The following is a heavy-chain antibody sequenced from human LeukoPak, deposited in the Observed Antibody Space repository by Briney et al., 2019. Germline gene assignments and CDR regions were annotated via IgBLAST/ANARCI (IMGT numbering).Heavy chain of an antibody. V-gene: IGHV3-7*01. Sequence: GGSLRLSCAASGFTFSNYWMSWVRQTPGKGLEWVANIKQDGSEKFYVDSVKGRLTISRDNAKNSLYLQMNSLRVEDTAVYYCARVQGSSGPGIFEYWGQGTLVTVSS. CDR1: GFTFSNYW. CDR3: ARVQGSSGPGIFEY. D-gene: IGHD6-19*01. CDR2: IKQDGSEK. J-gene: IGHJ4*02.